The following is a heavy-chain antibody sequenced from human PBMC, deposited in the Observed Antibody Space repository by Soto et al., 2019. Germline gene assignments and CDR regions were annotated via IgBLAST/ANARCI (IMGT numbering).Heavy chain of an antibody. CDR2: IYYSGST. Sequence: SETLSLTCTVSGGSINSYYWSWIRQPPGKGLEWIGYIYYSGSTNYNPSLKSRVTISVDTSKNQFSLKLSSVTAPYTAVYYCPRGSYDFWSGYNGMEVMGKGNTVIVSS. V-gene: IGHV4-59*01. CDR3: PRGSYDFWSGYNGMEV. J-gene: IGHJ6*04. CDR1: GGSINSYY. D-gene: IGHD3-3*01.